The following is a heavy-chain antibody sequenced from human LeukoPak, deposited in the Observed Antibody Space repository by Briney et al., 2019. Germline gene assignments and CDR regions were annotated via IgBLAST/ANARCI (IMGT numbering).Heavy chain of an antibody. Sequence: SETLSLTCTVSGGSISSSSYYWGWIRQPPGKGLEWIGSFYYSGSTYYNPSLKSRVTISVDTSKNQFSLKLSSVTAADTAVYYCARSRWWDCSGGSCYSGYFDYWGQGTLVTVSS. D-gene: IGHD2-15*01. CDR2: FYYSGST. CDR1: GGSISSSSYY. V-gene: IGHV4-39*07. J-gene: IGHJ4*02. CDR3: ARSRWWDCSGGSCYSGYFDY.